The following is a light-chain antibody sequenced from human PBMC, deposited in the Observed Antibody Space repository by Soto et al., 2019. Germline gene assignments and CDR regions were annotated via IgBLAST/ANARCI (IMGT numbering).Light chain of an antibody. V-gene: IGKV1-5*01. CDR1: QGISSY. J-gene: IGKJ1*01. Sequence: DIQMTQSPSTLFASTGERVTITCRASQGISSYLAWYQQKPGTAPKLVIYDASTLESGVPSRFSGSGSGTEFTLTISSLQPDDFATYYCQQYNTYSWTFGQGNKVDIK. CDR2: DAS. CDR3: QQYNTYSWT.